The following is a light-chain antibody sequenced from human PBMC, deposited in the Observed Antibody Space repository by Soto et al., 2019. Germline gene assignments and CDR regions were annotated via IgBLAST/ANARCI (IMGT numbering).Light chain of an antibody. CDR3: ETWDTNVVV. CDR1: SGHSTYI. CDR2: LEGSGSY. Sequence: QSVLTQSSSASASLGSSVKLTCTLSSGHSTYIIAWHQQQPGKAPRYLMKLEGSGSYNKGSGIPDRFSGSSSGADRYLTLSNLQFEDEADYYCETWDTNVVVFGGGTQLTVL. J-gene: IGLJ2*01. V-gene: IGLV4-60*02.